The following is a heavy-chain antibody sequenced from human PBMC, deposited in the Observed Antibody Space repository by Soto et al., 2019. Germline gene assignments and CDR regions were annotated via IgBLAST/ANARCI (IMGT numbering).Heavy chain of an antibody. CDR1: GFTFSNAW. Sequence: GSLRLSCAASGFTFSNAWMSWVRQAPGKGLEWVGRIKSKTDGGTTDYAAPVKGRFTISRDDSKNTLYLQMNSLKTEDTAVYYCTTGTTYYDFWSGYYTGNAFDIWGQGTMVTVSS. V-gene: IGHV3-15*01. CDR2: IKSKTDGGTT. CDR3: TTGTTYYDFWSGYYTGNAFDI. J-gene: IGHJ3*02. D-gene: IGHD3-3*01.